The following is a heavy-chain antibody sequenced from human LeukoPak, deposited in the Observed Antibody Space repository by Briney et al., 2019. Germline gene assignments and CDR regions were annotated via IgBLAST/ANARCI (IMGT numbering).Heavy chain of an antibody. CDR1: GYTFTGYY. CDR3: ARGPSGSDY. D-gene: IGHD3-10*01. CDR2: INPSGGGT. V-gene: IGHV1-2*06. J-gene: IGHJ4*02. Sequence: GASVKVFCKVSGYTFTGYYLHWLRQAPGQGLEWMGRINPSGGGTNYAQKFQGRVTMTRDTSINTAYMDLSSLRSDDTAVYYCARGPSGSDYWGQGTLVTVSS.